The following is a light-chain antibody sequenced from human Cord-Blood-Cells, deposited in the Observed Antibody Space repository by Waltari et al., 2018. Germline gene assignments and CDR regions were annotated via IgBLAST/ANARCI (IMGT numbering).Light chain of an antibody. J-gene: IGKJ4*01. CDR1: QSVSSY. Sequence: ELVLTQSSATLPLSPGVSATPSCRASQSVSSYLAWYQQKPGQAPRPLIYDASNRATGIPARFSGSRSGTDFTLTISSLEPEDFAVYYCQQRSNWPPLTFGGGTKVEIK. CDR2: DAS. CDR3: QQRSNWPPLT. V-gene: IGKV3-11*01.